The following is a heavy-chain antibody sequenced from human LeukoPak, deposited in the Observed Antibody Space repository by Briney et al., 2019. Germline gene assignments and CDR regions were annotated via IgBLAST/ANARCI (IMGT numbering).Heavy chain of an antibody. J-gene: IGHJ4*02. CDR3: ARWTTTFLDY. CDR1: GYTFTNYY. Sequence: ASVKVSCKASGYTFTNYYIHWVRQAPGHGLEWMGISNPSGDSTNYAQKFQGRVTMTRDTSTSTVYMDLSSLRSEDTAVYYCARWTTTFLDYWGQGTLVTVSS. CDR2: SNPSGDST. D-gene: IGHD1-1*01. V-gene: IGHV1-46*01.